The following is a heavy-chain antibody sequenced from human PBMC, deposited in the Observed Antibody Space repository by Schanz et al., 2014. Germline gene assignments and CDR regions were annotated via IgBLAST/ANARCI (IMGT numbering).Heavy chain of an antibody. J-gene: IGHJ5*01. D-gene: IGHD2-15*01. Sequence: VQLVESGGGVVQPGRSLRLSCAASAFIFRSYSMHWVRQAPGKGLEWVSSISPTGSSTYYADSVKGRFTISRDNSRKTLYLQMNSLRADDTAVYYCAKDKQGSRSDDSWGQGTLVTVSS. CDR2: ISPTGSST. V-gene: IGHV3-23*04. CDR3: AKDKQGSRSDDS. CDR1: AFIFRSYS.